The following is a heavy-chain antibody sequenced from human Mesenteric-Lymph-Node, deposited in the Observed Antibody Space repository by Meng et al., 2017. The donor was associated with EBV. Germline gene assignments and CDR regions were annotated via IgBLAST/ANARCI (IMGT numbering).Heavy chain of an antibody. CDR2: IYYTGDT. CDR1: GGSISTYY. D-gene: IGHD3-10*01. V-gene: IGHV4-59*01. Sequence: VQLQESGPGLVKPSETLSLTCTGSGGSISTYYWSWIRQPPGKGLEWIGYIYYTGDTNYVPSLKSRVTISVDTSKNQLSLKLTSVTAADTAVYYCARGESGWFDPWGQGTLVTVSS. J-gene: IGHJ5*02. CDR3: ARGESGWFDP.